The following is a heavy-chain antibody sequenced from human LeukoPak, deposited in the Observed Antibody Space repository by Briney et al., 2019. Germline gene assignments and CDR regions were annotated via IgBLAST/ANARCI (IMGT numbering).Heavy chain of an antibody. J-gene: IGHJ4*02. CDR2: IYPGDSDT. Sequence: GESLKISCKGSGYSFTSYWIGWVRQMPGKGMEWMGIIYPGDSDTRYSPSFQGQVTISADKSISTAYLQWSSLKASDTAMYYCARQHDFWSGYLDYWGQGTLVTVSS. V-gene: IGHV5-51*01. CDR3: ARQHDFWSGYLDY. CDR1: GYSFTSYW. D-gene: IGHD3-3*01.